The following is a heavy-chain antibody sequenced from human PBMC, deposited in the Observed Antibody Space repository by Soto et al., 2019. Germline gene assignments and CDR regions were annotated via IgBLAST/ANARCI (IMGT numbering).Heavy chain of an antibody. V-gene: IGHV4-59*01. J-gene: IGHJ5*02. CDR3: AREFSRWFDP. CDR2: VYYTGTS. Sequence: PSETLSLTCPVSGCSIRDYYWSWIRQPPGKGLEWVGYVYYTGTSTYNPSLKSRVAMSVDTSKKQISLRLTSVTAADTAVYYCAREFSRWFDPWGQGTLVTVSS. CDR1: GCSIRDYY.